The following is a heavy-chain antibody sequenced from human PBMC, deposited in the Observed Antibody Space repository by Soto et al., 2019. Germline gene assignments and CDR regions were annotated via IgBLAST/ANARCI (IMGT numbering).Heavy chain of an antibody. J-gene: IGHJ6*02. CDR1: GFSYSSYG. CDR2: ISGSGVTT. D-gene: IGHD1-26*01. V-gene: IGHV3-23*01. Sequence: FLRLSCAASEFASGFSYSSYGMSWVRQAPGKGLEWVAGISGSGVTTYYGDSVKGRFTISRDNSKNTLYLQLNSLRAEDTAIYYCAKGRPGGERLWNFYAMDVWGQGTTVTVSS. CDR3: AKGRPGGERLWNFYAMDV.